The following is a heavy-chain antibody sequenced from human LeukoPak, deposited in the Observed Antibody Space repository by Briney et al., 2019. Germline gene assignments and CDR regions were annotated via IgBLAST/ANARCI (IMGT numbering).Heavy chain of an antibody. J-gene: IGHJ5*02. V-gene: IGHV4-59*01. CDR2: IYYSGST. CDR3: ARGRVVANWFDP. D-gene: IGHD2-15*01. CDR1: GGSISSYY. Sequence: SETLSLTCTVSGGSISSYYWSWIRQPPGKGLEWIGYIYYSGSTNYNPSLKSRVTISVDTSKNQFSLKLSSVTAADTAVYYCARGRVVANWFDPWGQGTLVTVSS.